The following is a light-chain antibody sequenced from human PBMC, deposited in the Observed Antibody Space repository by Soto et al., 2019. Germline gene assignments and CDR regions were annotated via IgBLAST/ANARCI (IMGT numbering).Light chain of an antibody. V-gene: IGLV4-69*01. CDR2: LNSDGSH. J-gene: IGLJ1*01. CDR3: QTWGAGIEV. Sequence: QSVLTQSPSASASLGASVKLTCTLSSGHSRNAIAWHQQQPEKGPRYLMKLNSDGSHFKGDGIPDRFSGSSSGAERYLTISSLQSEDEADYYCQTWGAGIEVFGTGTKLTVL. CDR1: SGHSRNA.